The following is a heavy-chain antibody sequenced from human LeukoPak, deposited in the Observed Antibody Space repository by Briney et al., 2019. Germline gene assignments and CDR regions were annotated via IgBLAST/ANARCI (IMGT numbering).Heavy chain of an antibody. Sequence: SETLSLTCAVSGGSISSSSYYWGWIRQPPGKGLEWIGSIYYSGSTYYNPSLESRVTISVDTSKNQFSLKLSSVTAADTAVYYCARDRDWFDAWGQGTLVTVSS. V-gene: IGHV4-39*07. CDR3: ARDRDWFDA. CDR1: GGSISSSSYY. CDR2: IYYSGST. J-gene: IGHJ5*02.